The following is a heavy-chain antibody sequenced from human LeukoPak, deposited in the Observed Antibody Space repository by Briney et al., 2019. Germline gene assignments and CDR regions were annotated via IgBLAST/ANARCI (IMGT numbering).Heavy chain of an antibody. D-gene: IGHD1-26*01. CDR2: VNLDGTDI. V-gene: IGHV3-21*05. Sequence: GGSLRLSCAASGFSFSTHSMNWVRQAPGKGLEWISFVNLDGTDIHYGESVKGRFTISRDNAKNSLYFQMHTLRAEDTAVYYCAGDGVGVLPGDAFDIWSQGTMVTVSS. J-gene: IGHJ3*02. CDR3: AGDGVGVLPGDAFDI. CDR1: GFSFSTHS.